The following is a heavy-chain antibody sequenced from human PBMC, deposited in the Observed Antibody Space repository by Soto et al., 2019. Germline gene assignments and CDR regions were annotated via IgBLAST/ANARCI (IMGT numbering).Heavy chain of an antibody. J-gene: IGHJ4*02. CDR2: IKQDGSER. Sequence: GVSLRLSCAASGFTFSTYWMSWVRQAPGKGLEWVANIKQDGSERYYVDSVKGRFTISRDNAKNSLSLQMNSLRAEDTAVYYCATDSGTSDYWGQGTLVTVSS. V-gene: IGHV3-7*01. CDR3: ATDSGTSDY. CDR1: GFTFSTYW. D-gene: IGHD1-1*01.